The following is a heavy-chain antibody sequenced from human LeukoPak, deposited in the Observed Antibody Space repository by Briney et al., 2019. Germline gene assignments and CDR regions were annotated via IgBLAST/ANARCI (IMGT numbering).Heavy chain of an antibody. D-gene: IGHD3-9*01. J-gene: IGHJ5*02. CDR2: IIPIFGTA. CDR3: AREPRYYDILTGWFDP. CDR1: GGAFSSYA. Sequence: SVKVSCKASGGAFSSYAISWVRQAPGQGLEWMGGIIPIFGTANYAQKFQGRVTITADKSTSTAYMELSSLRSEDTAVYYCAREPRYYDILTGWFDPWGQGTLVTVSS. V-gene: IGHV1-69*06.